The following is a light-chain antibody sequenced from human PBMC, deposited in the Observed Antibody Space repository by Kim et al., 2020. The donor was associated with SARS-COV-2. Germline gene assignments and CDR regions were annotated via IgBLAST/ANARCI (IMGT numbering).Light chain of an antibody. CDR1: SLRSYY. V-gene: IGLV3-19*01. J-gene: IGLJ2*01. CDR2: DKN. CDR3: NSRDNSGDHLL. Sequence: SSELTQDPAVSVALGQTVRITCQGDSLRSYYANWYRQKPGQAPVLVIYDKNNRPSGIPDRFSGSGSGNTASLTITGAQAEDEADYYCNSRDNSGDHLLFGGGTQLTVL.